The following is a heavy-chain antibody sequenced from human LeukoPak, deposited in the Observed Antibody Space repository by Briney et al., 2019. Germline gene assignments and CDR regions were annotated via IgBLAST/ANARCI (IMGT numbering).Heavy chain of an antibody. J-gene: IGHJ4*02. CDR3: ARDAAGTLSFDC. V-gene: IGHV4-38-2*02. Sequence: SETLSLTCAVSGYSISSGYYWGWIRQAPGKGLGWIGSIYYSGSTYYNPSLKSRVTISVDTSKNQFSLKLSSETAADTAVYYCARDAAGTLSFDCWGQGTLVTVSS. D-gene: IGHD6-19*01. CDR2: IYYSGST. CDR1: GYSISSGYY.